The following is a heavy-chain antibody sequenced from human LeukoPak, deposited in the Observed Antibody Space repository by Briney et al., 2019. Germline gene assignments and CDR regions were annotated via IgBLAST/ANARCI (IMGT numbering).Heavy chain of an antibody. J-gene: IGHJ3*02. V-gene: IGHV4-61*02. Sequence: SETLSLTCTVSGGSISSGGYYWSWVRQPPGKGLEWIGRIYTSRSTNYNPSLKSRVTMSVDTSKNQFSLKLSSVTAADTAVYYCARDRSPDAFDIWGQGTMVTVSS. CDR3: ARDRSPDAFDI. CDR1: GGSISSGGYY. CDR2: IYTSRST.